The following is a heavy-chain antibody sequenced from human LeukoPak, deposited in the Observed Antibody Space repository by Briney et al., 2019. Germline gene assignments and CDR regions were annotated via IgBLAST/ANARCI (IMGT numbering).Heavy chain of an antibody. J-gene: IGHJ6*04. CDR3: AELGITMIGGV. CDR1: GFSFSSYS. CDR2: ISRNSDTI. V-gene: IGHV3-48*01. Sequence: GGSLRLSCAASGFSFSSYSMNWVRQTPGKGLEWVSYISRNSDTIYYAESVKGRFTISRDNAKNSLYLQMNSLRAEDTAVYYCAELGITMIGGVWGKGTTVTISS. D-gene: IGHD3-10*02.